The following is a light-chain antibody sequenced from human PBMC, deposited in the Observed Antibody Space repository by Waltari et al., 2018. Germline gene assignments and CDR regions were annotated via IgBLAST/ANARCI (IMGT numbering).Light chain of an antibody. CDR1: QRVSSSY. Sequence: EIVLTQSPGTLSLSPGERATLSCRASQRVSSSYLAWYQQKPGQAPRLLIYGASSRATGIPDRFSGSESGTDFTLTISRLEPEDFAVDYCQQYGSSPRTFGQGTKVEIK. CDR3: QQYGSSPRT. J-gene: IGKJ1*01. V-gene: IGKV3-20*01. CDR2: GAS.